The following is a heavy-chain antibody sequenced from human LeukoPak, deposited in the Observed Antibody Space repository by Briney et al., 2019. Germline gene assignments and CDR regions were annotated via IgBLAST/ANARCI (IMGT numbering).Heavy chain of an antibody. J-gene: IGHJ4*02. V-gene: IGHV3-23*01. CDR3: AKDKSCAFDY. CDR1: GFTFNIYV. D-gene: IGHD2-15*01. Sequence: GGSLRLSCAASGFTFNIYVMSWVRHAQGKGLEWVSALSANGVNTYYRGSVKGRFTISRDNSKNTLYLQMSSLRAEDTAVYYCAKDKSCAFDYWGQGTLVTVSS. CDR2: LSANGVNT.